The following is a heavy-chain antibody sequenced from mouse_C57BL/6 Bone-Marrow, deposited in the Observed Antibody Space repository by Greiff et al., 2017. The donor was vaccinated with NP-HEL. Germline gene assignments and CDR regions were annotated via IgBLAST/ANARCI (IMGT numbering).Heavy chain of an antibody. CDR2: IDPSDSYT. J-gene: IGHJ4*01. V-gene: IGHV1-50*01. D-gene: IGHD2-1*01. CDR3: ARSPYGNYAYYAMDY. CDR1: GYTFTSYW. Sequence: VQLQQPGAELVKPGASVKLSCKASGYTFTSYWMQWVKQRPGQGLEWIGEIDPSDSYTNYNQKFKGKATLTVDTSSSTAYMQLSSLTSEDSAVYYCARSPYGNYAYYAMDYWGQGTSVTVSS.